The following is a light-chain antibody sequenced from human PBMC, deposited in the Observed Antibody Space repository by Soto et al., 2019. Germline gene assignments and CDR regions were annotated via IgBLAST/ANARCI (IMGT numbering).Light chain of an antibody. V-gene: IGKV3-20*01. CDR3: QQYCSSPIT. J-gene: IGKJ5*01. CDR2: GAS. Sequence: EIVLTQSSGTLSLSPGERATLSCRASQSVSSSYLAWYQQKPGQAPRLLIYGASSRATGIPDRFSGSGSGTEFTLTISRLEPGDFAVYYCQQYCSSPITFGQGTLLEIK. CDR1: QSVSSSY.